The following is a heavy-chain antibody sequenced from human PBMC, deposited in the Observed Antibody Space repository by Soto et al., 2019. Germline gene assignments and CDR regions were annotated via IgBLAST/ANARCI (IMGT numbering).Heavy chain of an antibody. Sequence: KTSETLSLTCTVSGGSISSGGYYWSWIRQHPGKGLEWIGYIYYSGSTYYNPSLKSRVTISVDTSKNQFSLKLSSVTAADTAVYYCARDFHFTIFGVVNDYGMDVWGQGTTVTVSS. D-gene: IGHD3-3*01. CDR2: IYYSGST. CDR3: ARDFHFTIFGVVNDYGMDV. V-gene: IGHV4-31*03. CDR1: GGSISSGGYY. J-gene: IGHJ6*02.